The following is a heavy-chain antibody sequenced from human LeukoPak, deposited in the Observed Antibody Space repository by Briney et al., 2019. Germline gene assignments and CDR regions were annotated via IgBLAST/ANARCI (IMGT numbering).Heavy chain of an antibody. D-gene: IGHD6-6*01. CDR3: ARGEAARPDRYYYYYYMDV. V-gene: IGHV4-59*01. CDR1: GGSISGYY. Sequence: SSETLSLTCGVSGGSISGYYWSWIRQPPGKGLEWIGYIYYSGSTNYNPSLKSRVTISVDTSKNQFSLKLSSVTAADTAVYYCARGEAARPDRYYYYYYMDVWGKGTTVTVSS. J-gene: IGHJ6*03. CDR2: IYYSGST.